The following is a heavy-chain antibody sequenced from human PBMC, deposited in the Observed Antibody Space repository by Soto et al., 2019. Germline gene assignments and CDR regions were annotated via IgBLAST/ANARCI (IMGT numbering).Heavy chain of an antibody. CDR3: ARVNSATGSMHFDH. CDR2: ISATSTYI. J-gene: IGHJ4*02. D-gene: IGHD3-9*01. Sequence: EVQLVESGGGLVKPGGSLRLTCAGSTFNFTSYSLNWVRQAPGKGLEWVSSISATSTYIFYADPVKGRFTISRDNAKNSVSLQMNSLRAEDTALYYCARVNSATGSMHFDHWGQGTLVTVSS. CDR1: TFNFTSYS. V-gene: IGHV3-21*01.